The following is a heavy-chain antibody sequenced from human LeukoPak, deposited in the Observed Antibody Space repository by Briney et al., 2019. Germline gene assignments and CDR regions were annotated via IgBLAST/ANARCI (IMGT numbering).Heavy chain of an antibody. Sequence: PGGSLRLSCAASGFTFSSYGMHWVRQAPGKGLEWVALIRYDGSNKYYADSVKGRFTISRDNSKNTLYLQMNSLRAEDTAVYYCAKRARGGNSNYYYYMDVWGKGTTVTISS. CDR1: GFTFSSYG. J-gene: IGHJ6*03. D-gene: IGHD4-23*01. CDR2: IRYDGSNK. V-gene: IGHV3-30*02. CDR3: AKRARGGNSNYYYYMDV.